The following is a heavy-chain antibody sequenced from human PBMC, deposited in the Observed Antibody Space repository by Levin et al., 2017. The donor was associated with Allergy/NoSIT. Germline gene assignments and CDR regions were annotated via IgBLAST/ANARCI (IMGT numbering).Heavy chain of an antibody. Sequence: LRLSCTVSGDSISTGHYYWSWIRQPPGKGLEWIGHVYYTGPTYYNPSLKSRLSISVDTSQNQFSLKLTSVTAADTAVYYCARVRNAGGRGWFDSWGQGTLVTVSS. J-gene: IGHJ5*01. D-gene: IGHD2-8*02. CDR1: GDSISTGHYY. CDR2: VYYTGPT. V-gene: IGHV4-31*03. CDR3: ARVRNAGGRGWFDS.